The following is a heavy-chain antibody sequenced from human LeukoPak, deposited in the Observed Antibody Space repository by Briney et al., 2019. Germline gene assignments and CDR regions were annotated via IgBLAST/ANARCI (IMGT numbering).Heavy chain of an antibody. J-gene: IGHJ4*02. CDR1: GGSISSGDYT. D-gene: IGHD2-15*01. Sequence: SETLSLTCAVSGGSISSGDYTWSWFRQPPGKGLEWIGYIYHSGRSYSNPSLKSRVTILVDTSRNQFSLKVSSVTAADTAVYYCARTKGGGGSVDYWGQGTLVTVSS. V-gene: IGHV4-30-2*01. CDR3: ARTKGGGGSVDY. CDR2: IYHSGRS.